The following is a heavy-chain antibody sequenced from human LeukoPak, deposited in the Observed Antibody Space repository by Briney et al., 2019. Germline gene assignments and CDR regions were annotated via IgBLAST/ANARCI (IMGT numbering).Heavy chain of an antibody. D-gene: IGHD1-26*01. CDR2: ISGGGGNT. J-gene: IGHJ4*02. CDR3: AKGVVGASSAAAAGYFEN. CDR1: GFTFSSYV. V-gene: IGHV3-23*01. Sequence: PGGSLRLACAASGFTFSSYVMSWVRQAPGKGLEWVSVISGGGGNTYYADSVKGRFTISRDNPKNTLYLQVNSLRAEDTAVYYCAKGVVGASSAAAAGYFENWGQGTLVTVSS.